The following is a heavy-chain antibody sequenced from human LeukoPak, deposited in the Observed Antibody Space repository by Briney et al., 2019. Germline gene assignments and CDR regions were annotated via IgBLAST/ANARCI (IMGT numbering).Heavy chain of an antibody. CDR3: ATAGNWNSPLWRFFDY. V-gene: IGHV1-24*01. J-gene: IGHJ4*02. CDR1: GYTLTELS. CDR2: FDPEDGET. D-gene: IGHD1-7*01. Sequence: ASVKVSCKVSGYTLTELSMHWVRQAPGKGLEWMGGFDPEDGETIYAQKFQGRVTMTEDTSTDTAYMELSSLRSEDTAVYYCATAGNWNSPLWRFFDYWGQGTLVTVSS.